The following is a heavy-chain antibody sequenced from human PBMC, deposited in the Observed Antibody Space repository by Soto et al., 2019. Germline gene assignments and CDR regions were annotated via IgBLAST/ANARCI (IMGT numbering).Heavy chain of an antibody. CDR1: GFTVSDNY. Sequence: GGSLRLSCAASGFTVSDNYMSWVHQAPGKGLEWVSVIYTGGSTYYADSVKGRFTISRDNSKNTLYLQMNSLRAEDTAVYYCARWRSGSYLDFDYWGQGTLVTVSS. CDR3: ARWRSGSYLDFDY. D-gene: IGHD1-26*01. CDR2: IYTGGST. J-gene: IGHJ4*02. V-gene: IGHV3-53*01.